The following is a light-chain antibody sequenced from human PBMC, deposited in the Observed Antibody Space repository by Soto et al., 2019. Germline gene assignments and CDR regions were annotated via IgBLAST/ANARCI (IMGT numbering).Light chain of an antibody. V-gene: IGKV3-20*01. J-gene: IGKJ1*01. CDR1: QSVSSSY. CDR3: QHSGSSPEWK. CDR2: GAS. Sequence: IGMTQSPGTLYLSVGARAILSRRAIQSVSSSYLAWYQQKPGQAPRLLIYGASSRATGIPDRFSGSASGTDFTLTICSLELEDFAVYYCQHSGSSPEWKFGQGTKVDIK.